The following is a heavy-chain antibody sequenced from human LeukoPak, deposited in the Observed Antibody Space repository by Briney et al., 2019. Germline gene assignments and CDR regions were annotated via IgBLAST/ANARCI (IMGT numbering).Heavy chain of an antibody. Sequence: GGSLRLSCTASGFTFSSYAMNWVRQAPGKGLVWVSGINSDGGTTTYADSVKGRFTISRDNAKNTLYLQMNNLRAEDTAIYYCATDSYVSGSYYRLFYWGQGTLVTVSS. CDR2: INSDGGTT. V-gene: IGHV3-74*01. D-gene: IGHD3-10*01. J-gene: IGHJ4*02. CDR3: ATDSYVSGSYYRLFY. CDR1: GFTFSSYA.